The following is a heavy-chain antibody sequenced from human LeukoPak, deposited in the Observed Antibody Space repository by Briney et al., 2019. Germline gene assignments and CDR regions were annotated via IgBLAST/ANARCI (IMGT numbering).Heavy chain of an antibody. V-gene: IGHV4-39*01. CDR3: ARLHDGLDY. Sequence: SETLPLTCTVSGGSISSSSYYWGWIRQPPGKGLEWIGSIYYSGSTYYNPSLKSRVTISVDTSKNQFSLKLSSVTAADTAVYYCARLHDGLDYWGQGTLVTVSS. CDR2: IYYSGST. D-gene: IGHD2-8*01. CDR1: GGSISSSSYY. J-gene: IGHJ4*02.